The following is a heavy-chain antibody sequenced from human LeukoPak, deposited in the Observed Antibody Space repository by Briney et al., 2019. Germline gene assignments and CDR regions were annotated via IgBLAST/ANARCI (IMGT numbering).Heavy chain of an antibody. V-gene: IGHV1-18*01. CDR2: ISPYNGHT. D-gene: IGHD6-6*01. J-gene: IGHJ4*02. CDR1: GYTFTTYG. CDR3: AKDHAKSSSFDY. Sequence: ASVKVSCKASGYTFTTYGINWVRQAPGQGLEWMGWISPYNGHTNYAQNFQDRVTMTTDTSTSTAYMELRSLRSDDTAVYYCAKDHAKSSSFDYWGQGTLVTVSS.